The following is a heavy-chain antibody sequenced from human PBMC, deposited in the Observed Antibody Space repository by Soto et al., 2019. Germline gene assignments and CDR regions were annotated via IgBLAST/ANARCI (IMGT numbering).Heavy chain of an antibody. CDR1: GFTFNYYW. CDR2: SHSDGSST. D-gene: IGHD2-21*02. V-gene: IGHV3-74*01. CDR3: ARGDKGGFDL. J-gene: IGHJ3*01. Sequence: EVQLVESEGGLVQRGGSLRLSCAASGFTFNYYWMHWVRQAPGQGLVWVSHSHSDGSSTTYADAVQGRFTISRDNAKNTLYLQMNRLRDEDTAVYYCARGDKGGFDLWGQGTTVTVSS.